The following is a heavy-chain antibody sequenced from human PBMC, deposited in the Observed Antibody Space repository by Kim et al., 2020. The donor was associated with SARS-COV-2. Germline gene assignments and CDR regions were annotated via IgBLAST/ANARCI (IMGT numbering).Heavy chain of an antibody. CDR3: ARDSRETDIVVVPAAMANWFDP. CDR1: GGTFSSYA. D-gene: IGHD2-2*01. V-gene: IGHV1-69*13. Sequence: SVKVSCKASGGTFSSYAISWVRQAPGQGLEWMGGIIPIFGTANYAQKFQGRVTITADESTSTAYMELSSLRSEDTAVYYCARDSRETDIVVVPAAMANWFDPWGQGTLVTVSS. J-gene: IGHJ5*02. CDR2: IIPIFGTA.